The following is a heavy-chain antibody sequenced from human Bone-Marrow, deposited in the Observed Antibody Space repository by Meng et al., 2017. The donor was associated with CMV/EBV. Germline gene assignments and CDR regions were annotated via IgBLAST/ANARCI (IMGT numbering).Heavy chain of an antibody. CDR1: GFTFSEYD. D-gene: IGHD1-26*01. CDR2: ISSDIKNK. V-gene: IGHV3-30*12. Sequence: GESLKISCAASGFTFSEYDMHWVRQAPGKGLEWVAFISSDIKNKYYSDSVKGRFAISRDNSKNTLYLQMNSLRAEDTAVYYCARGEYSGSFDYWGQGTLVTVSS. J-gene: IGHJ4*02. CDR3: ARGEYSGSFDY.